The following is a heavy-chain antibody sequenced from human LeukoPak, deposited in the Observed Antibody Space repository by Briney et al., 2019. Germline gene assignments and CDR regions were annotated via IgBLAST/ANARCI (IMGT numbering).Heavy chain of an antibody. CDR2: IYHTGSA. D-gene: IGHD2-2*01. J-gene: IGHJ4*02. CDR1: GYSFTRGHY. CDR3: ARYCTSTACILRGFDY. Sequence: LETLSLTCSVSGYSFTRGHYWGWIRQPPGKGMEWIANIYHTGSAYYNPSLKSRVTISVDTSKNQFSLKLSSVTAADTAVYYCARYCTSTACILRGFDYRGQGTLVTVSS. V-gene: IGHV4-38-2*01.